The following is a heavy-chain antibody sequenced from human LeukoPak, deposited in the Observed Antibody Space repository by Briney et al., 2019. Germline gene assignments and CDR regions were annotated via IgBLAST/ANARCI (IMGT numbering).Heavy chain of an antibody. CDR3: ARVPKRRITNFGVVRGGYYFDY. V-gene: IGHV1-8*02. D-gene: IGHD3-3*01. CDR2: MNPNSGNT. Sequence: ASVKVSCKASGYTFTGYYMHWVRQAPGQGLEWMGWMNPNSGNTGYAQKFQGRVTMTRNTSISTAYMELSSLRSEDTAVYYCARVPKRRITNFGVVRGGYYFDYWGQGTLVTVSS. J-gene: IGHJ4*02. CDR1: GYTFTGYY.